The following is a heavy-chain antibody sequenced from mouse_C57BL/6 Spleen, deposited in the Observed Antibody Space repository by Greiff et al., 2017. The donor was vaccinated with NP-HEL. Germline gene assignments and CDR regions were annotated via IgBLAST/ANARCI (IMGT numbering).Heavy chain of an antibody. D-gene: IGHD1-1*01. CDR3: TSDDDYDGSSYYFDY. CDR1: GYTFTDYE. Sequence: VQLQQSGAELVRPGASVTLSCKASGYTFTDYEMHWVKQTPVHGLEWIGAIDPETGGTAYNQKFKGKAILTADKSSSTAYMELRSLTSEDSAVYYCTSDDDYDGSSYYFDYWGKGTTLTVSS. V-gene: IGHV1-15*01. CDR2: IDPETGGT. J-gene: IGHJ2*01.